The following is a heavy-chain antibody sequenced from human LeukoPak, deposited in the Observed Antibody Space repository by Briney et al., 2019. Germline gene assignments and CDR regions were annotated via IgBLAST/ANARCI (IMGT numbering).Heavy chain of an antibody. D-gene: IGHD6-13*01. CDR2: IIPIFGTA. Sequence: SVTVSCTASGGTFSSYAISWVRQAPGQGLEWMGGIIPIFGTANYAQKFQGRVTITADESTSTAYMELSSLRSEDTAVYYCATVSAGIAATYYYYGMDVWGQGTTVTVSS. V-gene: IGHV1-69*01. J-gene: IGHJ6*02. CDR3: ATVSAGIAATYYYYGMDV. CDR1: GGTFSSYA.